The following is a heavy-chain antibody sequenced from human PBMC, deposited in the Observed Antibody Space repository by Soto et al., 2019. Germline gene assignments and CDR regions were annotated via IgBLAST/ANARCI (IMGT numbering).Heavy chain of an antibody. CDR3: ARGELLWPYFDY. Sequence: ASVKVSCKVSGYTLTEFSMHWLRQTPGTGLEWMGSFDPEDGETIYAQKFQGRVTMTEDTSTHTAYMEVDSLRFEDTAIYYCARGELLWPYFDYWGQGTLVTVS. J-gene: IGHJ4*02. D-gene: IGHD1-7*01. V-gene: IGHV1-24*01. CDR1: GYTLTEFS. CDR2: FDPEDGET.